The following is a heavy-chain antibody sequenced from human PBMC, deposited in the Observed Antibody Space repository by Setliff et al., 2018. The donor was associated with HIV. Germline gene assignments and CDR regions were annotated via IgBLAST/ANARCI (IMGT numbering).Heavy chain of an antibody. D-gene: IGHD4-4*01. CDR3: ARDRSNYVGLDAFDI. V-gene: IGHV1-69*13. CDR1: GDTFTSHA. Sequence: SVKVSCKASGDTFTSHAISWVRQAPGQGLEWMGGIIPIFGAPNYAQKFKGRLTITADESTSTVYMELSSLRSEDTAVYYCARDRSNYVGLDAFDIWGQGTMVTVSS. J-gene: IGHJ3*02. CDR2: IIPIFGAP.